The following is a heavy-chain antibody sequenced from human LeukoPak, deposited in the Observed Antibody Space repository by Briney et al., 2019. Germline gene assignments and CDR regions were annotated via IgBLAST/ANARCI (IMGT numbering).Heavy chain of an antibody. V-gene: IGHV3-23*01. CDR1: GFTFSSYA. J-gene: IGHJ4*02. Sequence: GGSLRLSCAASGFTFSSYAMSWVRQAPGKGLEWVSAISGSGGSTYYADSVKGRFTISRDNSKNTLYLQMNSLRAEDTAVYYCVKDVWALRRRSLGYFDYWGQGTLVTVSS. D-gene: IGHD3-16*01. CDR3: VKDVWALRRRSLGYFDY. CDR2: ISGSGGST.